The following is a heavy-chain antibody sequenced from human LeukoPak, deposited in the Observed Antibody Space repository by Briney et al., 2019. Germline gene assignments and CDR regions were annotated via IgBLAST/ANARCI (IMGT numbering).Heavy chain of an antibody. J-gene: IGHJ4*02. CDR1: GYTFTGYY. Sequence: ASVKVSCKASGYTFTGYYMHWVRQAPGQGLEWMGWMNPNSGNTGYAQKFQGRVTITRNTSISTAYMELSSLRSEDTAVYYCARVDSSSSALDYWGQGTLVTVSS. CDR2: MNPNSGNT. CDR3: ARVDSSSSALDY. D-gene: IGHD6-6*01. V-gene: IGHV1-8*03.